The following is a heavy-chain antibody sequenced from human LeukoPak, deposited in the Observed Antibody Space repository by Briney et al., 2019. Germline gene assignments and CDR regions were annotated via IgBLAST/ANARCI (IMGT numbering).Heavy chain of an antibody. J-gene: IGHJ4*02. V-gene: IGHV3-11*04. CDR2: ISSSGSTI. CDR1: GLTFSDYY. Sequence: GGSLRLSCAASGLTFSDYYMSWIRQAPGKGLEWVSYISSSGSTIYYADSVKGRFTISRDNAKKSLYLQMNSLRAEDTAVYYCARGFDSREPHFDYWGQGTLVTVSS. CDR3: ARGFDSREPHFDY. D-gene: IGHD1-14*01.